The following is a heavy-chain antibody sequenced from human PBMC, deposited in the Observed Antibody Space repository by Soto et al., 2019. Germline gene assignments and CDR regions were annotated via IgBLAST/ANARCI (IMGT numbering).Heavy chain of an antibody. Sequence: PGGSLRLSCAASGFTFSSYAMSWVRQAPGKGLEWVSAISGSGGSTYYADSVKGRFTISRDNSKNTLYLQLNSLRAEDTAVYYCAKLKSFGGSYAGFDPWGQGSLVTVSS. D-gene: IGHD1-26*01. V-gene: IGHV3-23*01. CDR1: GFTFSSYA. CDR2: ISGSGGST. J-gene: IGHJ5*02. CDR3: AKLKSFGGSYAGFDP.